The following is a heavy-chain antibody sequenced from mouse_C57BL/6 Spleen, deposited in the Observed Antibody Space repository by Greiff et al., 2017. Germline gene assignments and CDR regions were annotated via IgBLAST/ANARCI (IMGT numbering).Heavy chain of an antibody. CDR2: ISYDGSN. V-gene: IGHV3-6*01. CDR3: AGFYSNYGDY. D-gene: IGHD2-5*01. Sequence: EVQLQESGPGLVKPSQSLSLTCSVTGYSITSGYYWNWIRQFPGNKLEWMGYISYDGSNNYNPSLKNRISITRDTSKNQFFLKLNSVTTEDTATYYCAGFYSNYGDYWGQGTTLTVSS. J-gene: IGHJ2*01. CDR1: GYSITSGYY.